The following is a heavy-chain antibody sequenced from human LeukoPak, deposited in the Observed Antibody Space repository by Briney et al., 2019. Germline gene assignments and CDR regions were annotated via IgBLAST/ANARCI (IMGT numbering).Heavy chain of an antibody. CDR3: ARWGPSGSYADY. Sequence: ASVKVSCKASGYTFTSHYMHWVRQAPGQGLEWMRIINPSGGSTSYAQKFQGRVTMTRDTSTSTVYMELSSLRSEDTAVYYCARWGPSGSYADYWGQGTLVTVSS. CDR1: GYTFTSHY. J-gene: IGHJ4*02. V-gene: IGHV1-46*01. D-gene: IGHD1-26*01. CDR2: INPSGGST.